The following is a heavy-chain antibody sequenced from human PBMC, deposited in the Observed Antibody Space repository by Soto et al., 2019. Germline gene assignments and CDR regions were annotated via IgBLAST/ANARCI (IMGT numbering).Heavy chain of an antibody. CDR1: GFTFSSYA. V-gene: IGHV3-30-3*01. Sequence: QSGGSLRLSCAASGFTFSSYAMHWVRQAPGKGLEWVAVISYDGSNKYYADSVKGRFTISRDNSKNTLYLQMNSLRAEDTAVYYCARDSWATMIVVVIGLDYWGQGTLVTVSS. CDR3: ARDSWATMIVVVIGLDY. J-gene: IGHJ4*02. D-gene: IGHD3-22*01. CDR2: ISYDGSNK.